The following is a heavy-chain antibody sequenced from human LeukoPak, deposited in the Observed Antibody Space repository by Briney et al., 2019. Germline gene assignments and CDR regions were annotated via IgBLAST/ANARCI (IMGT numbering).Heavy chain of an antibody. V-gene: IGHV1-18*01. CDR2: ISAYNGNT. J-gene: IGHJ4*02. CDR3: ARLAAAGGFDY. D-gene: IGHD6-13*01. Sequence: GASVKVSCKASGGTFSSYAISWVRQAPGQGLEWMGWISAYNGNTNYAQTLQGRVTMTTDTSTSTAYMELRSLRSDDTAVYYCARLAAAGGFDYWGQGTLVTVSS. CDR1: GGTFSSYA.